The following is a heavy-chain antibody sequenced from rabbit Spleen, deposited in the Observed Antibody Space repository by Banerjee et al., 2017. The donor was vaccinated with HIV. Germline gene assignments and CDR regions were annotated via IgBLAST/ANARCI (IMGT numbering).Heavy chain of an antibody. CDR1: GVSLNDKDV. V-gene: IGHV1S45*01. CDR3: ARDLVAVIGWNFNL. Sequence: QEQLEESGGDLVKPEGSLTLTCKASGVSLNDKDVMCWVRQAPGKGLEWIACINIVTGKSVYASWAEGRFIMSRTSSTTVTLQVTSLTAADTATYFCARDLVAVIGWNFNLWGPGTLVTVS. J-gene: IGHJ4*01. CDR2: INIVTGKS. D-gene: IGHD1-1*01.